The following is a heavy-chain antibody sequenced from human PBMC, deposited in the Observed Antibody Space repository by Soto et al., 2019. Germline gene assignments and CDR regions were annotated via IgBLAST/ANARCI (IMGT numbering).Heavy chain of an antibody. CDR1: GFTFSSYG. CDR3: AKDHLSRRGYCSGGSCYSGPFYYYYGMDV. J-gene: IGHJ6*02. Sequence: GGSLRLSCAASGFTFSSYGMHWVRQAPGKGLEWVAVISYDGSNKYYADSVKGRFTISRDNSKNTLYLQMNSLRAEDTAVYYCAKDHLSRRGYCSGGSCYSGPFYYYYGMDVWGQGTTVTVSS. CDR2: ISYDGSNK. D-gene: IGHD2-15*01. V-gene: IGHV3-30*18.